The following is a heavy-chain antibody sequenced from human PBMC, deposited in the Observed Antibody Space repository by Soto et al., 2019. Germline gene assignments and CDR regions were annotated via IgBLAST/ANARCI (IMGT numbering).Heavy chain of an antibody. Sequence: GGSLSLSCAASGFTFSSYAMSWVRQAPGKGLEWVSAISGGGGSTYYADSVKGRFTISRDNSKNTLYLQMNSLGAEDTAVYYCAKVRTDIVVVPAAIAFLDYWGQGTLVTVSS. CDR1: GFTFSSYA. CDR3: AKVRTDIVVVPAAIAFLDY. V-gene: IGHV3-23*01. CDR2: ISGGGGST. J-gene: IGHJ4*02. D-gene: IGHD2-2*01.